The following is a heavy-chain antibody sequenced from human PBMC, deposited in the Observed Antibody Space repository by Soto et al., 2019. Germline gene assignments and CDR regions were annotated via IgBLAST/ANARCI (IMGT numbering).Heavy chain of an antibody. J-gene: IGHJ6*02. CDR1: GGTFSSYA. CDR2: IIPICGTA. V-gene: IGHV1-69*01. CDR3: ARSQGGSSSLDIYYYYYYGMDV. Sequence: QVQLVQSGAEVKKPGSSVKVSCKAPGGTFSSYAISWVRQAPGQGLEWMGGIIPICGTANYAQKFQGRVTITADESTSTGDMELSSLRSEDTAVSYCARSQGGSSSLDIYYYYYYGMDVWGQGTTVTVSS. D-gene: IGHD2-15*01.